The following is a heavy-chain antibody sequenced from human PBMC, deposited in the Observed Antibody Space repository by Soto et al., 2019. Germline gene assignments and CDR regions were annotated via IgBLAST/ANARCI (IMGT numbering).Heavy chain of an antibody. J-gene: IGHJ6*04. Sequence: GESLKISCKGSGYSFTSYWIAWVRQMPGKGLEWMGIIFPHDSDIRYSPSFEGQVTISADKSISTVYLQWSSLKASDTAMYYCVWGSSQIQNTNGMDVWGKGTTVTVPS. V-gene: IGHV5-51*01. D-gene: IGHD3-16*01. CDR3: VWGSSQIQNTNGMDV. CDR1: GYSFTSYW. CDR2: IFPHDSDI.